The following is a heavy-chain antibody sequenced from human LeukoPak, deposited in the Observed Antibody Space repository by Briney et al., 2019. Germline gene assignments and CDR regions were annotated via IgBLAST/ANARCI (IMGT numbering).Heavy chain of an antibody. V-gene: IGHV4-34*01. CDR2: INHSGST. J-gene: IGHJ4*02. CDR1: GGSFSGYY. D-gene: IGHD6-13*01. CDR3: ASSIAAAGNDY. Sequence: SETLSLTCAVYGGSFSGYYWSWIRQPPGKGLEWIGEINHSGSTNYNPSLKSRVTISVDTSKNQFSLKLSSMTAADTAVYYCASSIAAAGNDYWGQGTLVTVSS.